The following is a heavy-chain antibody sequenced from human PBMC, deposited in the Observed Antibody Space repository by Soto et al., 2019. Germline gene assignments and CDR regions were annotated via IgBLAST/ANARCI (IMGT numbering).Heavy chain of an antibody. Sequence: QVQLQQWGAGLLKPSETLSLTCAVYGGSFSGYYWSWIRQPPGKGLERIGEINHSGSTNYNPSLTSRVTISVDTSKNQFSLKLSSVTAADTAVYYCARAGIVVVPAAWNYWGQGTLVTVSS. CDR2: INHSGST. CDR3: ARAGIVVVPAAWNY. D-gene: IGHD2-2*01. J-gene: IGHJ4*02. V-gene: IGHV4-34*01. CDR1: GGSFSGYY.